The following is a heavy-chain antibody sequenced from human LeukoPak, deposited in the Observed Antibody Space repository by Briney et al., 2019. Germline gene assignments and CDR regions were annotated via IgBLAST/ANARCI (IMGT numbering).Heavy chain of an antibody. Sequence: GGSLRLSCAASGFTFSSYGMHWVRQAPGKGLEWVAVIWYDGSNKYYADSVKGRFTISRDNSKNTLYLQMNNLRAEDTAVYYCARGTSYYDSSGYGDFQHWGQGTLVTVSS. CDR1: GFTFSSYG. D-gene: IGHD3-22*01. V-gene: IGHV3-33*01. J-gene: IGHJ1*01. CDR3: ARGTSYYDSSGYGDFQH. CDR2: IWYDGSNK.